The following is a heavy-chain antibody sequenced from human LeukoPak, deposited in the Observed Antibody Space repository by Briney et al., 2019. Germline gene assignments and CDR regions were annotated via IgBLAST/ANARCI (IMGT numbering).Heavy chain of an antibody. CDR3: AKDPDSSGYYADAFDI. V-gene: IGHV3-23*01. CDR1: GFTFSSYA. D-gene: IGHD3-22*01. CDR2: ISGSGGST. J-gene: IGHJ3*02. Sequence: GGSLRLSCAASGFTFSSYAMSWVRQAPGKGLEWVSAISGSGGSTYYADSVKGRFTISRDSSKNTLYLQMNSLRAEDTAVYYCAKDPDSSGYYADAFDIWGQGTMVTVSS.